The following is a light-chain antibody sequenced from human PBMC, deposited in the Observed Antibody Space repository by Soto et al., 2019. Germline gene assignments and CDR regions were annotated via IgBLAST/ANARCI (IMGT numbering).Light chain of an antibody. J-gene: IGKJ1*01. CDR1: QGIGSW. CDR3: QQANSFPWT. V-gene: IGKV1-12*01. CDR2: GAL. Sequence: DIQMTPSPSSVSASVGDRVTITCRASQGIGSWLAWYQQKPGKAPKLVIYGALSLQSGVPSRFSGSVSGTDFTLTISSLQPEDSGTYYCQQANSFPWTFGQGTKVEIK.